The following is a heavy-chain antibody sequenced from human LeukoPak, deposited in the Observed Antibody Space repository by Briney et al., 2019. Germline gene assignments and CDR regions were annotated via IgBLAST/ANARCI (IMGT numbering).Heavy chain of an antibody. V-gene: IGHV1-2*02. D-gene: IGHD3-22*01. CDR2: INPNSGGT. J-gene: IGHJ3*02. CDR1: GYTFTDHY. Sequence: GASVKVSCKASGYTFTDHYMHWVRQAPGQGLEWMGWINPNSGGTSYVQKFQGRVTMTRDTSISTAYMELSRLKSDDTAVLYCARESPRSGYFYGDDAFDIWGQGTMVTVSS. CDR3: ARESPRSGYFYGDDAFDI.